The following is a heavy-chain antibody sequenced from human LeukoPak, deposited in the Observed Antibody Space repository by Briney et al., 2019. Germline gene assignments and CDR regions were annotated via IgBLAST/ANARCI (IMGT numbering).Heavy chain of an antibody. D-gene: IGHD5-18*01. CDR1: GFTFRSSW. Sequence: GGSLRLSCVASGFTFRSSWMSWGRQAPGRGLEWVANIKHDGSETFYVDSVKGRFTISRDNARNSLYLQMDSLRADDTALYYCTRDRYGDWGQGTSVTVSS. CDR3: TRDRYGD. V-gene: IGHV3-7*05. J-gene: IGHJ4*02. CDR2: IKHDGSET.